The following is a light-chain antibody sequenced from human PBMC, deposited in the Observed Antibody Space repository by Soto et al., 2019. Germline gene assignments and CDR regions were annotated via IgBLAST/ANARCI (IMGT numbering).Light chain of an antibody. V-gene: IGLV2-8*01. CDR2: EVS. J-gene: IGLJ1*01. CDR1: SSDVGAYNY. CDR3: TSYAGTYSFFYV. Sequence: SALTQPRSAAGSPGQSVTISCTGTSSDVGAYNYVSWYQQLPGKAPKLIIYEVSKRPSGVPDRFSGSNSGNTASLTVSGLQAEDEADYYCTSYAGTYSFFYVFGTGTKVTVL.